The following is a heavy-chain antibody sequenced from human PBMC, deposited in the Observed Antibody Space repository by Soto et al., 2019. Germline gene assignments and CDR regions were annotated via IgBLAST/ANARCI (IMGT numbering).Heavy chain of an antibody. D-gene: IGHD2-15*01. CDR1: GFTFSSYG. J-gene: IGHJ4*02. V-gene: IGHV3-33*01. CDR3: ARDLHRYCSGGSCYPFDY. CDR2: IWYDGSNK. Sequence: QVQLVESGGGVVQPGRSLRLSCAASGFTFSSYGMHWVRQAPGKGLEWVAVIWYDGSNKYYADSVKGRFTISRDNSKNTLYLQMNSLRAEDTAVYYCARDLHRYCSGGSCYPFDYWGQGTLVTVSS.